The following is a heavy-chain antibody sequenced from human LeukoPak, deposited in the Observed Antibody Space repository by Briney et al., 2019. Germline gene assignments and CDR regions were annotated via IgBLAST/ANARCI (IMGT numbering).Heavy chain of an antibody. CDR1: GVSISSSY. CDR3: AREWFGELFGEYNWFDP. Sequence: SETLSLTCTVSGVSISSSYWSWIRQPPGKGLEWLGDIYYSGSTDYNPSLKSRVTISVDTSKNQFSLKLSSVTAADTAVYYCAREWFGELFGEYNWFDPWGQGTLVTVSS. V-gene: IGHV4-59*01. CDR2: IYYSGST. J-gene: IGHJ5*02. D-gene: IGHD3-10*01.